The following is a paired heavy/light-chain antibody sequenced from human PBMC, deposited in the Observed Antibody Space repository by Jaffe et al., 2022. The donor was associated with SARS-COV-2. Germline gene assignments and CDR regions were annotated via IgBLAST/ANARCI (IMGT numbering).Light chain of an antibody. V-gene: IGKV3-20*01. CDR2: DAS. CDR1: HSITSRY. J-gene: IGKJ2*01. Sequence: EIMLAQSPGTLSLSPGERATLSCRASHSITSRYLAWYQQRPGQAPRLLIYDASSRATGIPDRFSGSGSGTDFTLTISRLEPEDFTVYYCQQYHSSPYTFGQGTKLEIK. CDR3: QQYHSSPYT.
Heavy chain of an antibody. CDR2: IKQDGSEK. V-gene: IGHV3-7*01. CDR3: ASRTPSSRWLGVFDY. Sequence: DVQLVESGGGLVQPGGSLRLSCATSGFVFSSYWMSWVRQVPGKGLEWVANIKQDGSEKNYVDSVKGRFTISRDNARNSLYLQMDNLRAEDTAVYYCASRTPSSRWLGVFDYWGRGTLVTVSA. D-gene: IGHD6-13*01. J-gene: IGHJ4*02. CDR1: GFVFSSYW.